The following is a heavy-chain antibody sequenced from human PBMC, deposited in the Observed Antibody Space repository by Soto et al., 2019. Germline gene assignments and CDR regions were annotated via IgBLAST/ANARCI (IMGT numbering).Heavy chain of an antibody. CDR1: GGSVSSGSFY. Sequence: PSETLSLTCTVSGGSVSSGSFYWSWIRRPPGKGLEWIGYFYDSGSTNYNPSLRSRVTMSVDTSKNQFSLKLSSVTAADTAVYYCAKDKGVFNWATSYFDYWGQGALVTVSS. J-gene: IGHJ4*02. CDR2: FYDSGST. V-gene: IGHV4-61*01. D-gene: IGHD1-1*01. CDR3: AKDKGVFNWATSYFDY.